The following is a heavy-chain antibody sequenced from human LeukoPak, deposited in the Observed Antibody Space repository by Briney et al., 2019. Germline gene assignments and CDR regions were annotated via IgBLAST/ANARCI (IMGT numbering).Heavy chain of an antibody. D-gene: IGHD4-17*01. Sequence: PGGSLRLSCAASGFTFSSYGMHWVRQAPGKGLEGVAVISYDGSNKYYADSVKGRFTISRDNSKNTVYLQMNSLRAEDTAVYYCAKDRDYGDYARFYYWGQGTLVTVSS. J-gene: IGHJ4*02. CDR1: GFTFSSYG. V-gene: IGHV3-30*18. CDR3: AKDRDYGDYARFYY. CDR2: ISYDGSNK.